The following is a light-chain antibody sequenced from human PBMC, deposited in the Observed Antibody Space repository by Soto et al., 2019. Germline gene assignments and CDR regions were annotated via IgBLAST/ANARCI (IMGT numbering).Light chain of an antibody. CDR1: QAMSTY. V-gene: IGKV1-9*01. CDR3: QQLNGYQLA. Sequence: DIQLTQSPSFLSASVGDTVTITCRASQAMSTYLAWYQQKPGKVPKLLIRSASTLQSGVPPRFSGGGSGTEFTLTIRTLQPDDSGIYYCQQLNGYQLAFGGGTNVEIK. J-gene: IGKJ4*01. CDR2: SAS.